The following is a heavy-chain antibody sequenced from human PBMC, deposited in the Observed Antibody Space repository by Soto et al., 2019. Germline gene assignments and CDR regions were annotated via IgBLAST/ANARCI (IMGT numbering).Heavy chain of an antibody. Sequence: GGSLRLSCAASGCTFSNYSMNWVRQAPGKGLEWVSYISSSSSTIYYADSVKGRFTISRDNAKNSLYLQMNSLRAEDTAVYYCASFPTVSPGDYWGQGTLVTVSS. CDR3: ASFPTVSPGDY. J-gene: IGHJ4*02. D-gene: IGHD4-17*01. CDR1: GCTFSNYS. CDR2: ISSSSSTI. V-gene: IGHV3-48*01.